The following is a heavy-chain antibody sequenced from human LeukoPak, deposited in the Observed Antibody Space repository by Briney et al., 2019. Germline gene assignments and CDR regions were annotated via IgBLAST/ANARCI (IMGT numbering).Heavy chain of an antibody. J-gene: IGHJ1*01. Sequence: SETLSLTCTVSGGSISSYYWSWIRQPPGKGLEWIGYIYYSGSTNYNPSLKSRVTISVDTSKNHFSLKLSSVTAADTAVYYCARRRITIFGVVTDIQHWGQGTLVTVSS. D-gene: IGHD3-3*01. CDR2: IYYSGST. V-gene: IGHV4-59*12. CDR3: ARRRITIFGVVTDIQH. CDR1: GGSISSYY.